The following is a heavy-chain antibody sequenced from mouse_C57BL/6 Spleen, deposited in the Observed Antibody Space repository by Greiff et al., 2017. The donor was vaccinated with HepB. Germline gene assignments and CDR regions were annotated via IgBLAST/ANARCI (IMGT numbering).Heavy chain of an antibody. Sequence: QVQLQQSGAELVKPGASVKLSCKASGYTFTSYWMHWVKQRPGQGLEWIGMIHPNSGSTNYNEKFKSKATLTVDKSSSTAYMQLSSLTSEDSAVYYCARSHLLWLRRDYYAMDYWGQGTSVTVSS. D-gene: IGHD2-2*01. CDR2: IHPNSGST. V-gene: IGHV1-64*01. CDR1: GYTFTSYW. J-gene: IGHJ4*01. CDR3: ARSHLLWLRRDYYAMDY.